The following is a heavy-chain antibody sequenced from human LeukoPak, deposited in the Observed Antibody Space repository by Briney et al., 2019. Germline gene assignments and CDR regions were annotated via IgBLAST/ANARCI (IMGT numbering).Heavy chain of an antibody. CDR1: GYSISSGYY. J-gene: IGHJ4*02. CDR3: ARQGLKVNAAGRIARFDY. D-gene: IGHD6-13*01. CDR2: IYHSGST. V-gene: IGHV4-38-2*02. Sequence: PSETLSLTCTVSGYSISSGYYWGWIRQPPGKGLEWIGSIYHSGSTYYNLSLKSRVTISVDTSKNQFSLKLSSVTAADTAVYYCARQGLKVNAAGRIARFDYWGQGTLVTVSS.